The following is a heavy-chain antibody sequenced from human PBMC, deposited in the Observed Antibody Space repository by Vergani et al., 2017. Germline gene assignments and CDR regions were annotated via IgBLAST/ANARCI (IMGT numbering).Heavy chain of an antibody. Sequence: QVQLQQWGAGLLKPSETPSLTCAVYGGSFSGYYWRWIRQPPGKGLEWIGEINHSGSTNYNPSLKSRVTISVDTSKNQFYLKLSSGTAADTAVYYCARRGFERMHSVDPWGQGTLVTVSS. CDR3: ARRGFERMHSVDP. D-gene: IGHD2-15*01. CDR1: GGSFSGYY. J-gene: IGHJ5*02. V-gene: IGHV4-34*01. CDR2: INHSGST.